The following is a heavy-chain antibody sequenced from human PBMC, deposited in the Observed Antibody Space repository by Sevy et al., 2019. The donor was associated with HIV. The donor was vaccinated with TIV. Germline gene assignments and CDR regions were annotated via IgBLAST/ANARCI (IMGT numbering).Heavy chain of an antibody. J-gene: IGHJ4*02. CDR2: IHPTDSDA. V-gene: IGHV5-51*01. Sequence: GESLKISCKGSGYSFTSYWIGWVRQMPGKGLEWMGTIHPTDSDARYSPSFQGQVTISADKSISTAYLQWSSLRASDTAMYYCMTLYYFGSGNPYYFDYWGQGTLVTVSS. CDR1: GYSFTSYW. CDR3: MTLYYFGSGNPYYFDY. D-gene: IGHD3-10*01.